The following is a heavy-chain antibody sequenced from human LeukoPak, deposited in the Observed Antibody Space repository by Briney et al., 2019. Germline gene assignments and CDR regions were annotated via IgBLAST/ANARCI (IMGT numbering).Heavy chain of an antibody. CDR3: AQESRHGYNYLEK. CDR1: GFTFSSYW. V-gene: IGHV4-59*01. D-gene: IGHD5-24*01. Sequence: GSLRLSCAASGFTFSSYWMSWIRQPPGKGLEFIGYILYNGNTNYNPSLESRVTMSVDTSKNYFSLKLSSVTAADTAVYFCAQESRHGYNYLEKWGQGIVVSVSA. CDR2: ILYNGNT. J-gene: IGHJ4*02.